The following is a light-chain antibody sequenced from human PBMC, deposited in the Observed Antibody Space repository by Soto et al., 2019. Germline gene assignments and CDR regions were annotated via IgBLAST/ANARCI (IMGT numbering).Light chain of an antibody. CDR1: SSNIGAGYD. CDR3: CSYAGSPYV. Sequence: QSVLTQPPSVSGAPGQRVTISCTGSSSNIGAGYDVHWYQQLPGTAPKLLIYGNSNRPSGVPDRFSGSKSGTSASLTISGLQAEDEADYYCCSYAGSPYVFGTGTKVTVL. J-gene: IGLJ1*01. V-gene: IGLV1-40*01. CDR2: GNS.